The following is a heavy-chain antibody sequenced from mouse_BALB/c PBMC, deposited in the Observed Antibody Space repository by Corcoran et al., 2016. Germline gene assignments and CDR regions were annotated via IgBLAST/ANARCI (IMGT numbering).Heavy chain of an antibody. Sequence: DVQLQQSGAELVKPGASVELSCTASGFYINDTLMHWVKQRPEQGLEGIGRSDPANGSTKYDPKFQGKATRTADTSSNTVYLQLSSLTSEATAVYFCGRSREGNYVVYWGQGTTLTVSS. CDR1: GFYINDTL. CDR2: SDPANGST. J-gene: IGHJ2*01. D-gene: IGHD2-1*01. CDR3: GRSREGNYVVY. V-gene: IGHV14-3*02.